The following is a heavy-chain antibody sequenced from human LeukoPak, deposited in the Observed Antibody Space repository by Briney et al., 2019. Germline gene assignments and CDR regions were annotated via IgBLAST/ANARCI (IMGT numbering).Heavy chain of an antibody. J-gene: IGHJ4*02. Sequence: PGGSLRLSCAASGFTFSSYAMNWVRLSAGRGLEWVSAITDNGNTTYYADSVQGRFTISRDNSKSTLYLQMNSLGFEDTAVYYCATLRLSDHFDYWGLGTLVTVSS. V-gene: IGHV3-23*05. CDR1: GFTFSSYA. D-gene: IGHD2-15*01. CDR2: ITDNGNTT. CDR3: ATLRLSDHFDY.